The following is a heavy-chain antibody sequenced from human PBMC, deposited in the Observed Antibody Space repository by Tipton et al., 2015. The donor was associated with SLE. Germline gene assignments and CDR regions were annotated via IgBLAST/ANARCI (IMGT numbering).Heavy chain of an antibody. CDR1: KFIFSDYY. CDR3: AGDSSGSYYDRGGYYQLANRHFDL. D-gene: IGHD3-22*01. Sequence: SLRLSCAASKFIFSDYYMSWIRQAPGKGLECLSYISSSGKTIYYADSVRGRFTISRDNAKSSLYLEMSSLRAGDTAVYYCAGDSSGSYYDRGGYYQLANRHFDLWGQGILVSVSS. CDR2: ISSSGKTI. J-gene: IGHJ4*02. V-gene: IGHV3-11*01.